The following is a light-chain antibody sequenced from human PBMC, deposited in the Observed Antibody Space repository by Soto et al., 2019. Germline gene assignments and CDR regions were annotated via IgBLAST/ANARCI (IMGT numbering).Light chain of an antibody. Sequence: DLQMTQSPSSLSASVGDRVTITCRASQSISSYLNWYQQKPGKAPKLLIYAASSLQSGVPSRFSGSGSGTDFTLTISSLQPEDFATYYCQQSYSTPCTFGQGTKVDI. CDR1: QSISSY. J-gene: IGKJ1*01. CDR2: AAS. V-gene: IGKV1-39*01. CDR3: QQSYSTPCT.